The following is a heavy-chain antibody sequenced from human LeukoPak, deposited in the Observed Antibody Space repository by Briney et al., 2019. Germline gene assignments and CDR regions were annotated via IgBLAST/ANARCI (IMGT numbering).Heavy chain of an antibody. J-gene: IGHJ4*02. CDR3: ARTQPGLGMGVSGFDY. Sequence: ASVKVSCKASGGTFSSYAISWVRQAPGQGLEWMGGIIPIFGTANYAQKFQGRVTITADESTSTAYMELSSPRSEDTAVYYCARTQPGLGMGVSGFDYWGQGTLVTVSS. CDR1: GGTFSSYA. D-gene: IGHD7-27*01. V-gene: IGHV1-69*13. CDR2: IIPIFGTA.